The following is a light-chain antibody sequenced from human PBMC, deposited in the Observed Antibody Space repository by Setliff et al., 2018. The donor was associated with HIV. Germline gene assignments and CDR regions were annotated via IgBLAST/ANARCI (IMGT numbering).Light chain of an antibody. CDR2: DVI. V-gene: IGLV2-11*01. Sequence: QSALTQPRSVSGSPGQSVTISCTGTTSDVGGYNFVSWYQHHPGKAPKLMIYDVIKRPSGVPDRFSGSKSGNTASLTISGLQAEDEADYYCCSYAGSHTFVFGTGTQLTV. CDR3: CSYAGSHTFV. J-gene: IGLJ1*01. CDR1: TSDVGGYNF.